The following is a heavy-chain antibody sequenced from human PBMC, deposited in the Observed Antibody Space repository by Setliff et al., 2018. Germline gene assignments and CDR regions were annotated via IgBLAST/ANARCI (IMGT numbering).Heavy chain of an antibody. V-gene: IGHV1-18*01. CDR3: ARLVRYCTRTSCQRTPGAEY. D-gene: IGHD2-2*01. Sequence: ASVKVSCKASGYTFTDFGINWVRQAPGQGLEWMGWISPYTGXXXSXXXXXXXVXXXTDTSTSTAYMEVKSLTSDDTAVYYCARLVRYCTRTSCQRTPGAEYWGQGTLGTVSS. CDR1: GYTFTDFG. CDR2: ISPYTGXX. J-gene: IGHJ4*02.